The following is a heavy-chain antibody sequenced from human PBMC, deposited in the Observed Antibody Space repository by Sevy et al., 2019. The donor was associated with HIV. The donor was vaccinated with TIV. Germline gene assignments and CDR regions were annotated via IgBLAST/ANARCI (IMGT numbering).Heavy chain of an antibody. D-gene: IGHD6-13*01. V-gene: IGHV3-48*01. Sequence: GGSLRLSCAASGFTFSSYSMNWVRQAPGKGLEWVSYISRSSSTIYYVDSVKGRFTISRDNAKNSLYLQMNSLRAEDTAVYYCARDERSSSWYLGYWGQGTLVTVSS. CDR1: GFTFSSYS. J-gene: IGHJ4*02. CDR2: ISRSSSTI. CDR3: ARDERSSSWYLGY.